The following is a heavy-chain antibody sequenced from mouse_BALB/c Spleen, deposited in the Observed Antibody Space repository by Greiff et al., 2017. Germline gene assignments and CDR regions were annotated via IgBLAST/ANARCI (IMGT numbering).Heavy chain of an antibody. D-gene: IGHD1-1*01. Sequence: VKLMESGAELVRPGVSVKISCKGSGYTFTDYAMHWVQQSHAKSLEWIGVISTYYGDASYNQKFKGKATMTVDKSSSTAYMELARLTSEDSAIYYCARFLDYYGSSYFAYWGQGTLVTVSA. CDR1: GYTFTDYA. CDR2: ISTYYGDA. CDR3: ARFLDYYGSSYFAY. J-gene: IGHJ3*01. V-gene: IGHV1S137*01.